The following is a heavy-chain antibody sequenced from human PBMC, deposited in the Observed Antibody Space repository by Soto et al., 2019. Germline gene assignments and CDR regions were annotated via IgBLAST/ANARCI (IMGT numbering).Heavy chain of an antibody. CDR1: GDSIRSYC. CDR2: ISHSGST. CDR3: TRGGSGYSSTWAAY. J-gene: IGHJ4*02. Sequence: PSETLSLTCSVSGDSIRSYCWRWFRQPPGKGLEWIGYISHSGSTKYNPSLKSRVTMSMDTSRNQFSLRMTSVTSADTAFYYSTRGGSGYSSTWAAYWGQGTLVNVSS. V-gene: IGHV4-59*01. D-gene: IGHD6-13*01.